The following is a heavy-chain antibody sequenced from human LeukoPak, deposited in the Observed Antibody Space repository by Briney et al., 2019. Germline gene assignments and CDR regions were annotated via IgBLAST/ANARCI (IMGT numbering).Heavy chain of an antibody. CDR1: GGSINSPNW. CDR3: ARVSMDSDGYH. D-gene: IGHD3-22*01. V-gene: IGHV4-4*02. Sequence: SETLSLTCAVSGGSINSPNWWTWVRQPPGKGLEWIGEILHSGSTNYNPSLESRITISVDKSRNQFSLKLNSVTAADTAVYYCARVSMDSDGYHWGQGTLVTVSS. CDR2: ILHSGST. J-gene: IGHJ5*02.